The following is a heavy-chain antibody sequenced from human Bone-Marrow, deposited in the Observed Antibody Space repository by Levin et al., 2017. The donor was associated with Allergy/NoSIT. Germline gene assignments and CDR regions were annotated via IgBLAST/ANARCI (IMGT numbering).Heavy chain of an antibody. J-gene: IGHJ4*02. CDR3: AKVYSSGWQSAFVDY. CDR2: ISGSGGST. V-gene: IGHV3-23*01. Sequence: GESLKISCAASGFTFSSYVMSWVRQAPGKGLEWVSAISGSGGSTYYADSVKGRFIISRDNSKNTLYLQMNSLRAEDTVLYYCAKVYSSGWQSAFVDYWGQGTLVTVSS. D-gene: IGHD6-19*01. CDR1: GFTFSSYV.